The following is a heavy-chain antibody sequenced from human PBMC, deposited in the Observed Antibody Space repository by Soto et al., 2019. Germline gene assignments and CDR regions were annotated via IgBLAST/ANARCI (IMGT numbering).Heavy chain of an antibody. D-gene: IGHD3-3*01. V-gene: IGHV3-23*01. J-gene: IGHJ3*02. CDR3: AKDRIWSPSEGPDDFWSGEENAFDI. Sequence: GGSLRLSCAASGFTFSSYAMSWVRQAPGKGLEWVSAISGSGGSTYYADSVKGRFTISRDNSKNTLYLQMNSLRAEDTAVYYCAKDRIWSPSEGPDDFWSGEENAFDIWGQGTMVTVSS. CDR2: ISGSGGST. CDR1: GFTFSSYA.